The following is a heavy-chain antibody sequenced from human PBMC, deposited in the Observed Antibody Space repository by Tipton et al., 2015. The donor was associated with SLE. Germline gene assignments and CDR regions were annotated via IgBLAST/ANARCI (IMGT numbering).Heavy chain of an antibody. CDR1: GYSISSYY. D-gene: IGHD2-2*01. V-gene: IGHV4-59*01. J-gene: IGHJ2*01. CDR2: IYYSGST. Sequence: TLSLTCTVSGYSISSYYWSWIRQPPGKGLEWSGYIYYSGSTNYNPSLKSRVTISVDTSKNQFSLKLSSVAAADTAVYYCARDYGYCSSTSCYPWYFDLWGRGTLVTVSS. CDR3: ARDYGYCSSTSCYPWYFDL.